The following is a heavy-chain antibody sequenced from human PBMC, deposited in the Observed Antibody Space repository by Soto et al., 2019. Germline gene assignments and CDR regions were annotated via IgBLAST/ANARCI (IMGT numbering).Heavy chain of an antibody. CDR3: ARDIGYGDYLDFDY. J-gene: IGHJ4*02. D-gene: IGHD4-17*01. CDR1: GFTFSSYS. CDR2: ISSSSSTI. V-gene: IGHV3-48*01. Sequence: GGSLRLSCAASGFTFSSYSMNWVRQAPGKGLEWVSYISSSSSTIYYAESVKGRFTISRDNAKNSLYLQMNSLRAEDTAVYYCARDIGYGDYLDFDYWGQGTLVTVSS.